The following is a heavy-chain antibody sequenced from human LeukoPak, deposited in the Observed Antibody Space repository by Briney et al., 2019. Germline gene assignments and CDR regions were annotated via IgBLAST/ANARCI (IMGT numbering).Heavy chain of an antibody. Sequence: GESLKISRKSSGYGFTSYWIGWVRQIPGKGLGGGWIIYPGDSDTKYSPSFQGQVTISADKSISTAYLQWSSLKASDTAMYYCARRARPGTRNYDSSSWYYVDVWGKGTTVTISS. V-gene: IGHV5-51*01. CDR1: GYGFTSYW. D-gene: IGHD6-13*01. CDR2: IYPGDSDT. CDR3: ARRARPGTRNYDSSSWYYVDV. J-gene: IGHJ6*03.